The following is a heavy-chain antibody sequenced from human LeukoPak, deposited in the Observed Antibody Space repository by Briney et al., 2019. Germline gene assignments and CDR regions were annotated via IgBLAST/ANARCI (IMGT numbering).Heavy chain of an antibody. Sequence: GGSLRLSCAASGFTFSGYSMNWVRQAPGKGLEWVSSISSSSSYIYYADSVKGRFTISRDNAKNSLYLQMNSLRAEDTAVYYCAREGWVATTIDAFDIWGQGTMVTVSS. CDR3: AREGWVATTIDAFDI. CDR2: ISSSSSYI. V-gene: IGHV3-21*01. D-gene: IGHD5-12*01. J-gene: IGHJ3*02. CDR1: GFTFSGYS.